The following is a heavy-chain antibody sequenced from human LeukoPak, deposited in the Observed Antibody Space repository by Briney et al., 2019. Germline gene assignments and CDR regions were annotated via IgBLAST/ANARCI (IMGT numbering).Heavy chain of an antibody. J-gene: IGHJ4*02. V-gene: IGHV3-9*01. D-gene: IGHD1-1*01. CDR3: AKDLLRIPAPGIPLWVIDY. CDR2: ITWNRDNI. Sequence: GGSLRLSCTVSGFTFDDYAMHWVRHTPGKGLEWVAGITWNRDNIGYGDSVKGRFTISRDNVKNTLYLQMNSLRAEDTAVYYCAKDLLRIPAPGIPLWVIDYWGQGTLVTVSS. CDR1: GFTFDDYA.